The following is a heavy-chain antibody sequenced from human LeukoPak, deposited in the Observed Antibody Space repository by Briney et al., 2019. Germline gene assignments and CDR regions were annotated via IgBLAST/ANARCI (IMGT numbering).Heavy chain of an antibody. CDR1: GFTFSGYP. Sequence: GGSVRLSCAASGFTFSGYPMHWVRQAPGKGLDWVAIISDDGGRKFYADSVEGRFTISRDNSKNTLFLQMNSLRAEDTAVYYCVRGVYNNGNMNDYWGQGTLVTVSS. CDR3: VRGVYNNGNMNDY. CDR2: ISDDGGRK. V-gene: IGHV3-30*04. D-gene: IGHD5/OR15-5a*01. J-gene: IGHJ4*02.